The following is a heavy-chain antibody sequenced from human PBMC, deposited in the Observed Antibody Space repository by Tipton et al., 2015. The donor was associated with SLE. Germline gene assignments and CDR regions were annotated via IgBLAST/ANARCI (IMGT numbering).Heavy chain of an antibody. CDR2: ISYDGSNK. CDR3: ARDKRWLVTFDY. CDR1: GFTFSSYA. J-gene: IGHJ4*02. V-gene: IGHV3-30*04. D-gene: IGHD6-19*01. Sequence: SLRPPCAASGFTFSSYAMHWVRQAPGKGLEWVAVISYDGSNKYYADSVKGRFTISRDNSKNTLYLQMNSLRAEDTAVYYCARDKRWLVTFDYWGQGTLVTVSS.